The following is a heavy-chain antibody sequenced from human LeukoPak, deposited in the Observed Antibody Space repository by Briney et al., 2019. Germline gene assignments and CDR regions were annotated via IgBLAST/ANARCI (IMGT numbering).Heavy chain of an antibody. Sequence: SVKVSCKASGGTFSSYAISWVRQAPGQGLEWMGGIIPIFGSSNYAQKFQGRVTITADESTSTAYMELSSLRSEDTAVYYCATAAPTTMRNWFDPWGQGTLVTVSS. CDR2: IIPIFGSS. V-gene: IGHV1-69*13. CDR1: GGTFSSYA. CDR3: ATAAPTTMRNWFDP. J-gene: IGHJ5*02. D-gene: IGHD2-2*01.